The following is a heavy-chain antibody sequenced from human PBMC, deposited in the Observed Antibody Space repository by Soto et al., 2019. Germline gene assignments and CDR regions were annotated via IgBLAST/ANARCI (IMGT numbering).Heavy chain of an antibody. CDR2: IYHSGST. CDR3: ARASRGPYSSGYLGS. V-gene: IGHV4-38-2*01. CDR1: GYSISSGYY. Sequence: SETLSLTCAVSGYSISSGYYWGWIRQPPGKGLEWLGRIYHSGSTYYNPSLKSRVTISVDTSKNQFSLRLSSVTAADTAVYYCARASRGPYSSGYLGSCGQGTLVTVSS. J-gene: IGHJ4*02. D-gene: IGHD6-19*01.